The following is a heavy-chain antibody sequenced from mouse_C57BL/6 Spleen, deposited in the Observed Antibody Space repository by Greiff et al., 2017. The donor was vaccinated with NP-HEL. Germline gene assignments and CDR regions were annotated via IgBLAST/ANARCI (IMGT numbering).Heavy chain of an antibody. V-gene: IGHV1-69*01. D-gene: IGHD3-2*02. CDR1: GYTFTSYW. J-gene: IGHJ2*01. CDR3: ARSQLRLPPFDY. Sequence: QVQLQQPGAELVMPGASVKLSCKASGYTFTSYWMHWVKQRPGQGLEWIGEIDPSDSYTNYNQKFKGKSTLTVDKSSSTAYMQLSSLTSEDSAGYYCARSQLRLPPFDYWGQGTTLTVSS. CDR2: IDPSDSYT.